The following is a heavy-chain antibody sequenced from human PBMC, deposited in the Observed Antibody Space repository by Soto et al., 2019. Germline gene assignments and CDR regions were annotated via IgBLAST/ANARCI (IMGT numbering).Heavy chain of an antibody. J-gene: IGHJ4*02. CDR3: ASPGAPDF. CDR2: VSTTGNSA. D-gene: IGHD3-10*01. V-gene: IGHV3-23*01. Sequence: EVQLLESGGGLVQPGGSLRLSCAASGFTFNSYVLSWVRQAPGKGLEWVSAVSTTGNSAHYADSVRGRFTISRDNSKDTLYLQMNSLRAEDTAIYYWASPGAPDFWGQGTLVTVSS. CDR1: GFTFNSYV.